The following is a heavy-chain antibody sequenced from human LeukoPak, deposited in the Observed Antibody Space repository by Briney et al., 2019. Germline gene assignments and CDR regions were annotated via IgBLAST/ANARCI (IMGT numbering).Heavy chain of an antibody. CDR1: GGSISSYY. J-gene: IGHJ6*04. V-gene: IGHV4-59*01. CDR3: ARDSVPAAMTYYYYGMDV. Sequence: SETLSLTCTVSGGSISSYYWSWIRQPPGKGLEWIGYIYYSGSTNYNPSLKSRVTISVDTSKNQFSLKLSSVTAADTAVYYCARDSVPAAMTYYYYGMDVWGKGTTVTVSS. D-gene: IGHD2-2*01. CDR2: IYYSGST.